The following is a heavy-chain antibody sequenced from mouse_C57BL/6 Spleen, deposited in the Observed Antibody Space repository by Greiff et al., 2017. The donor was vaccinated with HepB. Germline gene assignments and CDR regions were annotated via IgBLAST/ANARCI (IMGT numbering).Heavy chain of an antibody. CDR3: ARQGPNFDY. Sequence: EVQVVESGGDLVKPGGSLKLSCAASGFTFSSYGMSWVRQTPDKRLEWVATISSGGSYTYYPDSVKGRFTISRDNAKNTLYLQMSSLKSEDTAMYYCARQGPNFDYWGQGTTLTVSS. V-gene: IGHV5-6*01. CDR1: GFTFSSYG. CDR2: ISSGGSYT. J-gene: IGHJ2*01. D-gene: IGHD3-3*01.